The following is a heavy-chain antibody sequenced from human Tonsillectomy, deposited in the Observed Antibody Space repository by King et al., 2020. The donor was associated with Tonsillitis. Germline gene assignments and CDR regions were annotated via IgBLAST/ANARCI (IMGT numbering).Heavy chain of an antibody. V-gene: IGHV3-33*01. CDR1: GFTFSSYG. D-gene: IGHD1-1*01. J-gene: IGHJ2*01. Sequence: VQLVESGGGVVQPGRSLRLSCAASGFTFSSYGMHWVRQAPGKGLEWVAVIWYDGSNKYYADPVKGRFTISRDNSKNTLYLQMNSLRAEDTAVYYCARGHWRANTHWYFDLWGRGTLVTVSS. CDR3: ARGHWRANTHWYFDL. CDR2: IWYDGSNK.